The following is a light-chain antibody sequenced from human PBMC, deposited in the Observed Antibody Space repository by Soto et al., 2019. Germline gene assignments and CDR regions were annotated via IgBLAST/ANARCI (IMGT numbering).Light chain of an antibody. CDR2: KAS. V-gene: IGKV1-5*03. CDR1: QNIGSW. Sequence: DIQMTQSPSTLSASVGDRVTITCRASQNIGSWLAGYQQKPGNAPKFLIYKASTVESGVPSRFSGSAAGTEFTLTISSMQADDFATYDCQQYKSYWTFGQGTKVES. CDR3: QQYKSYWT. J-gene: IGKJ1*01.